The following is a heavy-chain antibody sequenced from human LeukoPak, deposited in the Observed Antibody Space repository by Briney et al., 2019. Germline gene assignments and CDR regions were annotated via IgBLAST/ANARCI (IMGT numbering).Heavy chain of an antibody. D-gene: IGHD1-26*01. CDR2: IKQDGSAK. J-gene: IGHJ4*02. CDR1: GFTFSSYW. Sequence: GGSLRLSCAASGFTFSSYWMSWVRQAPGKGLEGVANIKQDGSAKYYVDSVKGGFTIARDNAKNSLFLQMNSLRAEDSAVYYCARDEGGSYSFDYWDQGTLVTVSS. V-gene: IGHV3-7*01. CDR3: ARDEGGSYSFDY.